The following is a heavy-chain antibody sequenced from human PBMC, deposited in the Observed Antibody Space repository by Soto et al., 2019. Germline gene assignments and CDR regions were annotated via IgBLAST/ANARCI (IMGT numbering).Heavy chain of an antibody. CDR1: GFTFSSYA. D-gene: IGHD3-22*01. Sequence: GGSLRLSCAASGFTFSSYAMSWVLQAPGKGLEWVSAISGSGGSTYYADSVKGRFTISRDNSKNTLYLQMNSLRAEDTAVYYCAHVVVTIYYFDYWGQGTLVTVPS. CDR3: AHVVVTIYYFDY. V-gene: IGHV3-23*01. J-gene: IGHJ4*02. CDR2: ISGSGGST.